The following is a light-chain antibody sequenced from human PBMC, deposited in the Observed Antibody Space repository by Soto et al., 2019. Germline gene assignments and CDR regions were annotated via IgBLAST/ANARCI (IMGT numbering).Light chain of an antibody. CDR3: QLYGSSPPLT. CDR1: QSVSSSY. V-gene: IGKV3-20*01. Sequence: EIVLTQSPGTLSLSPGERATLSCRASQSVSSSYLAWYQQKPGQAPRLLIYGASSRPTRIPDRFSGSGSGTDFTLTISRLEPEDFGVYYCQLYGSSPPLTFGPWTKVDIK. J-gene: IGKJ3*01. CDR2: GAS.